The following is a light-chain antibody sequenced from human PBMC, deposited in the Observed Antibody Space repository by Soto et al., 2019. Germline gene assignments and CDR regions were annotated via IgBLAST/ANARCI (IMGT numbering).Light chain of an antibody. Sequence: QSVLTQPPSASGTPGQSVTISCSGSSSNIGNNPVNWYQQVPGTAPKLLIYNNSQRPSGVPDRFSGSKSGTSASLAISGLQSEDEADYYCGAWDDRLNGRWVIGGGTKLTVL. V-gene: IGLV1-44*01. CDR2: NNS. CDR1: SSNIGNNP. J-gene: IGLJ3*02. CDR3: GAWDDRLNGRWV.